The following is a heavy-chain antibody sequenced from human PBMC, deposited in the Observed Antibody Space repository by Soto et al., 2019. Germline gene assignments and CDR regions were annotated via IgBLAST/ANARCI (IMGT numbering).Heavy chain of an antibody. D-gene: IGHD5-18*01. V-gene: IGHV4-34*01. CDR3: ARRRGYSYGSFDY. Sequence: PSETLSLTCAVYGGSFGGYYWSWIRQPPGKGLEWIGEINHSGSTNYNPSLKSRVTISVDTSKNQFSLKLSSVTAADTAVYYCARRRGYSYGSFDYWGQGTLVTVSS. CDR2: INHSGST. J-gene: IGHJ4*02. CDR1: GGSFGGYY.